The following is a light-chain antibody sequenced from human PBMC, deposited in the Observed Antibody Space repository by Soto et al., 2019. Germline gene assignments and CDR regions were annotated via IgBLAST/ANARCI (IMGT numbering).Light chain of an antibody. V-gene: IGLV2-14*01. Sequence: QSVLTQPASVSGSPGQSITIPCTGTNSDVGAYNYVSWYQHHPGKAPKLMIYEVFIRPSGVSSRFSGSKSGSTASLTISGLLAEDEADYYCSSYTTTNTLYVFGTGTKLTV. CDR2: EVF. CDR1: NSDVGAYNY. CDR3: SSYTTTNTLYV. J-gene: IGLJ1*01.